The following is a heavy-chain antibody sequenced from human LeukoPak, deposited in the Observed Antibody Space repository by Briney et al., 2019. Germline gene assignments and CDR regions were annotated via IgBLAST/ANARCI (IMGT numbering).Heavy chain of an antibody. V-gene: IGHV3-48*03. CDR2: ISSSGSTI. J-gene: IGHJ4*02. CDR3: ARDPWGGWYSFYFDY. D-gene: IGHD6-19*01. CDR1: GFTFSSYE. Sequence: GGSLRLSCAASGFTFSSYEMNWVRQAPGKGLEWVSYISSSGSTIYYADSVKGRFTISRDNAKNSLYLQMNSLRAEDTAVYYCARDPWGGWYSFYFDYWGQGTLVTVSS.